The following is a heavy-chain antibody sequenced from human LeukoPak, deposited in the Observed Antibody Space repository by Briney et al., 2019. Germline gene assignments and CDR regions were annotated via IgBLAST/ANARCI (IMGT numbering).Heavy chain of an antibody. D-gene: IGHD6-19*01. J-gene: IGHJ4*02. CDR3: GRLARNAWYAVDY. CDR1: GFTFSTYG. Sequence: PGGSLRLSCAASGFTFSTYGMTWVRQAPGEGLEWVANILPDGSEKYYLDSVKGRFTISRDNPTNSLYLQINSLRAEDTALYYCGRLARNAWYAVDYWGQGTLVTVSS. CDR2: ILPDGSEK. V-gene: IGHV3-7*01.